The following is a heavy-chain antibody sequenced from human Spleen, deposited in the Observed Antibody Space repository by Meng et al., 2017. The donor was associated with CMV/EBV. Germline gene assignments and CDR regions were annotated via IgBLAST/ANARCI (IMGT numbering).Heavy chain of an antibody. J-gene: IGHJ6*02. Sequence: GGSLRLSCVASTGFTLSGYSMHWVRQAPGTGLEWLALISYDGSTGYYADSVRGRFSISRDNSRKTLYVHMNSLRREDTGIYYCARDVTTLGYSGMDVWGQGTTVTVSS. CDR3: ARDVTTLGYSGMDV. CDR1: TGFTLSGYS. V-gene: IGHV3-30*04. D-gene: IGHD4-23*01. CDR2: ISYDGSTG.